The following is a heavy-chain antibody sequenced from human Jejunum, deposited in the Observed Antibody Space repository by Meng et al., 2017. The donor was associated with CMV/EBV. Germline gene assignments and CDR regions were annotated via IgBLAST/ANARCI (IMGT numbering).Heavy chain of an antibody. CDR2: VYYGAAT. Sequence: GGSIASGSYYWGWIRQPPGKGLEWIGTVYYGAATYYNPSVRGRVTMSIDTSRNQLTLKLKSVTAADTAVYYCASLLGVVVAAAAPWGQGTLVTVSS. V-gene: IGHV4-39*06. CDR1: GGSIASGSYY. D-gene: IGHD2-15*01. CDR3: ASLLGVVVAAAAP. J-gene: IGHJ5*02.